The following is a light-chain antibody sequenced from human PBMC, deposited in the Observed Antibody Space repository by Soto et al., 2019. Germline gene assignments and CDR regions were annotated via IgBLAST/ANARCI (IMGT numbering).Light chain of an antibody. CDR3: RSFAGNNNLL. J-gene: IGLJ2*01. CDR1: SSDVGGYNY. Sequence: QSVLTQPPSASGSPGQSVTISCTGTSSDVGGYNYVSWYQQHPGKAPKLMISEVSKRPSGVPDRFSGSKSGNTASLTVSGLLAKDEADYYCRSFAGNNNLLFGGGIKLTVL. V-gene: IGLV2-8*01. CDR2: EVS.